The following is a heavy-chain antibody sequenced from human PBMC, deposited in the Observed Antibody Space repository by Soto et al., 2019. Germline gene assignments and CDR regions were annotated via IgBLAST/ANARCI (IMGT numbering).Heavy chain of an antibody. Sequence: QVQLQESGPGLVKPSQTLSLTCTVSGGSISSGGYYWSWIRQHPGKGLEYIGYIYYSGSTYYNPSLKSRVTISVDTSKNQFSLKPSSVTAADTAVYYCARDRASSSAWFDPWGQGTLVTVSS. CDR1: GGSISSGGYY. CDR3: ARDRASSSAWFDP. D-gene: IGHD6-6*01. CDR2: IYYSGST. V-gene: IGHV4-31*03. J-gene: IGHJ5*02.